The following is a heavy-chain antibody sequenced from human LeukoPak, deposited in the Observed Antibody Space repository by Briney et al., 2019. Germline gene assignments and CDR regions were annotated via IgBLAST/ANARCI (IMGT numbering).Heavy chain of an antibody. V-gene: IGHV3-23*01. D-gene: IGHD4-17*01. J-gene: IGHJ3*02. CDR1: GFTITAYA. CDR3: AKDPNGDYVGAFDT. Sequence: GGSLRLSCAASGFTITAYAMSWVRESPGKGLEWVSGIGITSEYIHYADSVKGRFTISRDNSKNTVYLEMSSLRAEDAAVYYCAKDPNGDYVGAFDTWGQGTMVIVSS. CDR2: IGITSEYI.